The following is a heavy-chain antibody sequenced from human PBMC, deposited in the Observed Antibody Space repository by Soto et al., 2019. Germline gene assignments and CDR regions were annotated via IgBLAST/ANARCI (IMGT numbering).Heavy chain of an antibody. CDR1: GFTFNNYA. CDR3: ARGMSTCGGY. Sequence: QVQLVESGGGVVQPGRSLRLSCAASGFTFNNYAMYWVRQAPGKGLEWMAVISDDGINTYYADSVKGRFTISRDNSKNTLYLQMNSLRPEDTAVYYCARGMSTCGGYWGQGTLVTVSS. D-gene: IGHD3-16*01. V-gene: IGHV3-30-3*01. CDR2: ISDDGINT. J-gene: IGHJ4*02.